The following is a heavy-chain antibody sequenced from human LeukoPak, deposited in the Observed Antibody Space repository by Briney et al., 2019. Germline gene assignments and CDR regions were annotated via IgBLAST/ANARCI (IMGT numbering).Heavy chain of an antibody. CDR1: GFTFSSYG. Sequence: GGSLRLSCAASGFTFSSYGMHWVRQAPGKGLEWVAFIRYDGSNKYYVDSAKGRFTISRDNSKNTLYLQMNSLRVEDTAVYYCAKPEGYYGSGSLFDYWGQGTLVTVSS. V-gene: IGHV3-30*02. CDR2: IRYDGSNK. CDR3: AKPEGYYGSGSLFDY. D-gene: IGHD3-10*01. J-gene: IGHJ4*02.